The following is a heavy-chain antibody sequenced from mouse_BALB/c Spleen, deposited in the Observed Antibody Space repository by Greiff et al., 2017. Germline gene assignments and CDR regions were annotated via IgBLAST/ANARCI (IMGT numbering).Heavy chain of an antibody. CDR3: ARADGYYLLTNAMDY. J-gene: IGHJ4*01. CDR1: GYSITSGYY. CDR2: ISYDGSN. V-gene: IGHV3-6*02. D-gene: IGHD2-3*01. Sequence: EVQLQESGPGLVKPSQSLSLTCSVTGYSITSGYYWNWIRQFPGNKLEWMGYISYDGSNNYNPSLKNRISITRDTSKNQFFLKLNSVTTEDTATYYCARADGYYLLTNAMDYWGQGTSVTVSS.